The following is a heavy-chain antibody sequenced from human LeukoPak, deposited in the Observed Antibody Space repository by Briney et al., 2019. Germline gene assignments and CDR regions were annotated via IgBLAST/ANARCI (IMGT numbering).Heavy chain of an antibody. Sequence: SVKVSCKASGGTFSSYAISWVRQAPGQGLEWMGGIIPIFGTANYAQKFQGRVTITTDESTSTAYMELSSLRAEDTAVYFCARDLRCGSGTYKGYFDYWGQGNLVTVSS. CDR1: GGTFSSYA. J-gene: IGHJ4*02. D-gene: IGHD3-10*01. V-gene: IGHV1-69*05. CDR2: IIPIFGTA. CDR3: ARDLRCGSGTYKGYFDY.